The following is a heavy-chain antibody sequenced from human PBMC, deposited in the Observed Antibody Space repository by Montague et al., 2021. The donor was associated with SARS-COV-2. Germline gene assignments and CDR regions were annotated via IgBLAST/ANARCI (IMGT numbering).Heavy chain of an antibody. CDR2: VYYSWST. CDR3: AREMGDGGIGYHTRGWFDH. V-gene: IGHV4-59*01. J-gene: IGHJ5*02. CDR1: GVSITNYY. Sequence: SETLSLTCTVSGVSITNYYWTWIRQPPGKGLEWIGHVYYSWSTNFNYTFTRRGTMSIDASKNQFSLKLNSVTAADTAVYFCAREMGDGGIGYHTRGWFDHWGQGTLVTVSS. D-gene: IGHD2-15*01.